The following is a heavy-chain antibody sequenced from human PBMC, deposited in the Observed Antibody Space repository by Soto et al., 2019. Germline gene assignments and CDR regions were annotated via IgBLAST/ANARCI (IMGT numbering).Heavy chain of an antibody. D-gene: IGHD3-3*01. V-gene: IGHV4-59*01. Sequence: PSETLSLTCTVSGGSISSYYWSWIRQPPGKGLEWIGYIYYSGSTNYNPSLKSRVTISVDTSKNQFSLKLSSVTAADTAVYYCARIAYYDFWSGWDYWYFDLWGRGTLVTVSS. J-gene: IGHJ2*01. CDR3: ARIAYYDFWSGWDYWYFDL. CDR1: GGSISSYY. CDR2: IYYSGST.